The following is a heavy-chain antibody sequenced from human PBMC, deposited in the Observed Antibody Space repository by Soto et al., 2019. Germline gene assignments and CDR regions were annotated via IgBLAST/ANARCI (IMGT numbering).Heavy chain of an antibody. V-gene: IGHV3-30*18. CDR2: ISYDGSNK. J-gene: IGHJ6*02. CDR1: GFTFSSYG. CDR3: AKPKRFLEWIYGMDV. Sequence: GGSLRLSCAASGFTFSSYGMHWVRQAPGKGLEWVAVISYDGSNKYYADSVKGRFTISRDNSKNSLYLQMNSLRAEDTAVYYCAKPKRFLEWIYGMDVWGQGTTVTVSS. D-gene: IGHD3-3*01.